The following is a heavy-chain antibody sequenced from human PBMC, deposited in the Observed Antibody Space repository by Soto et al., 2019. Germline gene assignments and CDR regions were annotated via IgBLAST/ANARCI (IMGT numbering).Heavy chain of an antibody. Sequence: SETLSLTCTVSGGSISSSSYYWGWIRQPPGKGLEWIGSIYYSGSTYYNPSLKSRVTISVDTSKNQFSLKLSSVTAADTAVYYCASGNYYDSSGYYYEMFDYWGQGTLVTVSA. CDR3: ASGNYYDSSGYYYEMFDY. CDR2: IYYSGST. D-gene: IGHD3-22*01. V-gene: IGHV4-39*01. CDR1: GGSISSSSYY. J-gene: IGHJ4*02.